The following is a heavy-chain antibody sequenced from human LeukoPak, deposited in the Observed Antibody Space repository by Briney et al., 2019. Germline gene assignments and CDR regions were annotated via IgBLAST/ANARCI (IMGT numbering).Heavy chain of an antibody. CDR1: GGTFSSYA. J-gene: IGHJ4*02. CDR3: ARGGDGYNYGY. V-gene: IGHV1-69*05. CDR2: IIPIFGTA. Sequence: VASVKVSCRASGGTFSSYAISWVRQAPGQGLEWMGRIIPIFGTANYAQKFQGRVTITTDESTSTAYMELSSLRSEDTAVYYCARGGDGYNYGYWGQGTLVTVSS. D-gene: IGHD5-24*01.